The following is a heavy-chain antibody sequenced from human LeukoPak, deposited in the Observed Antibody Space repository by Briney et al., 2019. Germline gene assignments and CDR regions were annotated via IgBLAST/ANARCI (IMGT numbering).Heavy chain of an antibody. CDR2: ISFDGKKQ. J-gene: IGHJ6*03. Sequence: VGSLRLSCEASGFPLIKYAMHWVRQAPGKGLKWVAVISFDGKKQFYADSVKGRFTISRDNSRNTLFLQMNSLKTEDTAIYYCARASMATINYYYFYMDAWGKGTTVTVSS. CDR3: ARASMATINYYYFYMDA. CDR1: GFPLIKYA. D-gene: IGHD5-24*01. V-gene: IGHV3-30*01.